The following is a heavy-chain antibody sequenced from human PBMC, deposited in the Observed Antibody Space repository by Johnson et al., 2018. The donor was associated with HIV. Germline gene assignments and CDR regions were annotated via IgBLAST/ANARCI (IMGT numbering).Heavy chain of an antibody. CDR2: ISYDGSNK. CDR1: GFTFSSYG. Sequence: VQLVESGGGVVRPGGSLRLSCAASGFTFSSYGMHWVRQAPGKGLEWVAVISYDGSNKYYADSVKGRFTIYRDNSKNTLYLQMKSLRADDTAVYYCARVAFGSSYLDVFDIWSQGTMVTVSS. J-gene: IGHJ3*02. CDR3: ARVAFGSSYLDVFDI. V-gene: IGHV3-30*03. D-gene: IGHD3-16*01.